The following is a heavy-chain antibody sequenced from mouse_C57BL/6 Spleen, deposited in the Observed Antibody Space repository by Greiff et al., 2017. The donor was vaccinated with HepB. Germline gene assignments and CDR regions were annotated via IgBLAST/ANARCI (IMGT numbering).Heavy chain of an antibody. Sequence: EVKLVESGEGLVKPGGSLKLSCAASGFTFSSYAMSWVRQTPEKRLEWVAYISSGGDYIYYADTVKGRFTISRDNARNTLYLQMSRLKSEDTAMYYCTREAYYSNYGGGYAMDYWGQGTSVTVSS. CDR1: GFTFSSYA. CDR3: TREAYYSNYGGGYAMDY. V-gene: IGHV5-9-1*02. J-gene: IGHJ4*01. CDR2: ISSGGDYI. D-gene: IGHD2-5*01.